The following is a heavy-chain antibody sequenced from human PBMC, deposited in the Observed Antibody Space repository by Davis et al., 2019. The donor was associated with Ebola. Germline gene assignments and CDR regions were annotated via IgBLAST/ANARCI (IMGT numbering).Heavy chain of an antibody. Sequence: GESLKISCAASGFTFSSYWMHWVRQAPGKGLEWVSRINPDGTSMTYADSVKGRITISRDNAKSTLYLQMHSLRDEDRAVYYCARVREWLVREGDYWGQGTLVTVSS. CDR1: GFTFSSYW. CDR3: ARVREWLVREGDY. V-gene: IGHV3-74*01. CDR2: INPDGTSM. J-gene: IGHJ4*02. D-gene: IGHD6-19*01.